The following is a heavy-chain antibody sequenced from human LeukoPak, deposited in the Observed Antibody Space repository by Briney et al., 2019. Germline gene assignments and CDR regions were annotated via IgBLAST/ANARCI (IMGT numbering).Heavy chain of an antibody. V-gene: IGHV3-21*01. CDR2: ISSSSRYI. J-gene: IGHJ4*02. D-gene: IGHD1-20*01. CDR1: GFTFERYS. CDR3: ARGISGVRYIFDY. Sequence: GGSLRLSCSASGFTFERYSMNWVRQAPGEGLEWVSSISSSSRYIYYADSVKGRFTISRDNAKNSLYLQMNSLRAEDTAVYYCARGISGVRYIFDYWGQGTLVTVSS.